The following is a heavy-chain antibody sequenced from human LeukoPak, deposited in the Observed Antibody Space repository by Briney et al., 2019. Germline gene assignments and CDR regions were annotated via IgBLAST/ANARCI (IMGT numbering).Heavy chain of an antibody. J-gene: IGHJ4*02. CDR1: GFTFSSYA. D-gene: IGHD3-10*01. CDR3: AKKVKVLLWFGGDFDY. CDR2: ISGSGGST. Sequence: GGSLRLSCAASGFTFSSYALSWVRQAPGKGLEWVSTISGSGGSTYYADSVKGRFTISRDNSKNTLNLQMNSLRAEDTAVYYCAKKVKVLLWFGGDFDYWGQGTLVTVSP. V-gene: IGHV3-23*01.